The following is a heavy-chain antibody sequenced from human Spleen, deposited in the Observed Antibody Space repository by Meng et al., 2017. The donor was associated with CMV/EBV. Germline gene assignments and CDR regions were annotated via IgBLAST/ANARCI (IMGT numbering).Heavy chain of an antibody. CDR2: IKDKTDGGTT. CDR1: GFSFNKAW. J-gene: IGHJ4*02. D-gene: IGHD3-16*01. CDR3: ATDITNYDFV. V-gene: IGHV3-15*01. Sequence: ATSGFSFNKAWMSWVRQAPGKGLEWVGRIKDKTDGGTTDYPAPVRGRFTISRDDSKNMLYLQMNSLKAEDTAVYYCATDITNYDFVWGRGTLVTVSS.